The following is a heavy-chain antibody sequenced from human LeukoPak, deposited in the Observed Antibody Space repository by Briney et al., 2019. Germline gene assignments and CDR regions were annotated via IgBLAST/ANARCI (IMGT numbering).Heavy chain of an antibody. J-gene: IGHJ4*02. CDR3: AKRCSLNYFDS. V-gene: IGHV3-23*01. D-gene: IGHD4/OR15-4a*01. CDR2: IGSFGANT. CDR1: GFTFGSSA. Sequence: GGSLRLSCAASGFTFGSSAMSWVRQAPGEGLEWVSTIGSFGANTYYADSVRGRFTISRDISKNTLYLQMSSLRAEDTAVYYCAKRCSLNYFDSWGQGTLVTVSS.